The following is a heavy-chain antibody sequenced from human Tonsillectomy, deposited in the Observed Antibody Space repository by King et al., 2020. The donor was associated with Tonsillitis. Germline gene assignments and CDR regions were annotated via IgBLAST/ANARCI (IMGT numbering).Heavy chain of an antibody. D-gene: IGHD3-10*01. V-gene: IGHV3-23*03. Sequence: VQLVESGGGLVQPGGSLRLSCAASGFTISNYAMSWVRQAPGKGLEWVSVVYGAGSTTYYADYLKGRFTISSSNSKNTLYLQMNSLRAEDTAVYYCARYLDGSGSYTNGSPWGQGTLVTVSS. CDR3: ARYLDGSGSYTNGSP. J-gene: IGHJ4*02. CDR2: VYGAGSTT. CDR1: GFTISNYA.